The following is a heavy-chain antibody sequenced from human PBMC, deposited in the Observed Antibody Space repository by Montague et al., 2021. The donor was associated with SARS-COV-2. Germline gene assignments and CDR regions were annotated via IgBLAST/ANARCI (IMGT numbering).Heavy chain of an antibody. V-gene: IGHV6-1*01. Sequence: CAISGDSVSSNSAAWNWIRQSPSRGLEWLGRTYYRSKWYYEYAVPLKSRITINPDTSKNQFSLQVKSMTPEDTAVYYCALAVAGRGGYDYWGQGTLVTVSS. J-gene: IGHJ4*02. D-gene: IGHD6-19*01. CDR3: ALAVAGRGGYDY. CDR2: TYYRSKWYY. CDR1: GDSVSSNSAA.